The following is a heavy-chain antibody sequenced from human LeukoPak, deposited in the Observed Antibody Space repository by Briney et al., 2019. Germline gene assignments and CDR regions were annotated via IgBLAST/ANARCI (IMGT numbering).Heavy chain of an antibody. V-gene: IGHV4-4*07. CDR3: ARGSGSNYYDY. Sequence: SETLSLTCTVSGGSISGHYWNWIRQPAGKGLEWIGRIYTGGNTNDNPSLKSRVTMSVDTSKTQFSLNLASVTAAYTAVYYCARGSGSNYYDYWGQGTLVTVSS. CDR1: GGSISGHY. CDR2: IYTGGNT. D-gene: IGHD1-26*01. J-gene: IGHJ4*02.